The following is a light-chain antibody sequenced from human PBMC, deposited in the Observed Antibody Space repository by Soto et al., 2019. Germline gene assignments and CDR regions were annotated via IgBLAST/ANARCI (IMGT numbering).Light chain of an antibody. CDR2: GAS. V-gene: IGKV3-15*01. CDR1: QSVSSS. CDR3: QQYSNWPPIT. J-gene: IGKJ5*01. Sequence: EIVMTQFPATLSVSPGERATLSCRASQSVSSSLAWYQQKPGQAPRLLIYGASTRATGIPARFSGSGSGTEFTLTINNLQSEDFALYYCQQYSNWPPITFGQGTRLEIK.